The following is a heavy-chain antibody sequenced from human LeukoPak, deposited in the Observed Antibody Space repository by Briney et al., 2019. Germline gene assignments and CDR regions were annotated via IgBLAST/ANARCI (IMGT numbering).Heavy chain of an antibody. CDR2: ISGSGGST. V-gene: IGHV3-23*01. J-gene: IGHJ4*02. D-gene: IGHD2-2*01. CDR3: AKDLVVVPAAYFDY. CDR1: GFTFSIYA. Sequence: QSGGSLRLSCAASGFTFSIYAMSWVRQAPGKGLEWVSAISGSGGSTYYADSVKGRFTISRDNSKNTLYLQMNSLRAEDTAVYYCAKDLVVVPAAYFDYWGQGTLVTVSS.